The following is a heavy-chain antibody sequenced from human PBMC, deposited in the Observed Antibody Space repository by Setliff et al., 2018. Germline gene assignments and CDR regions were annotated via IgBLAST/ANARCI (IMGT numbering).Heavy chain of an antibody. CDR3: ARDRATVIRGVTSFFYYYMDV. Sequence: PSETLSLTCTVSGGSISSYYWSWIRQPPGKGLEWIGHIFYSDTAKYNPSLESRAAISVDSSKNQFSLKLRSVTAADTAVYYCARDRATVIRGVTSFFYYYMDVWGGGTTVTVSS. D-gene: IGHD3-10*01. V-gene: IGHV4-59*01. CDR1: GGSISSYY. CDR2: IFYSDTA. J-gene: IGHJ6*03.